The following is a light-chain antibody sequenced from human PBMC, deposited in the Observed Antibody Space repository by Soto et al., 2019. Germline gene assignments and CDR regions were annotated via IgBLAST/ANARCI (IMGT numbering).Light chain of an antibody. Sequence: DIQLTQSPSTLSGSVGDKVTLTCRASQTISSWLAWYQQKPGKAPKLLIYKASTLEGGVPSRFSGSGSGTQFTLTITSLQPDDFATYYCQFYNSYSRTFGQGTKVDIK. V-gene: IGKV1-5*03. CDR3: QFYNSYSRT. J-gene: IGKJ1*01. CDR1: QTISSW. CDR2: KAS.